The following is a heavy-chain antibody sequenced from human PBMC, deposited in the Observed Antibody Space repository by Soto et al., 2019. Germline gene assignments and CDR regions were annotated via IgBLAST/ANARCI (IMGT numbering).Heavy chain of an antibody. D-gene: IGHD3-9*01. CDR1: GFAFRSYG. V-gene: IGHV3-21*01. Sequence: SLRLSCAASGFAFRSYGMNWVRQAPGRGLEWVSSISSSGSVIYYTDSVKGRFIISRDNGRNSLFLQMNSLRAEDTAVYYCAGNGADYDVSTGYYDYYYHGKDVWGQGTTVTVSS. CDR2: ISSSGSVI. CDR3: AGNGADYDVSTGYYDYYYHGKDV. J-gene: IGHJ6*02.